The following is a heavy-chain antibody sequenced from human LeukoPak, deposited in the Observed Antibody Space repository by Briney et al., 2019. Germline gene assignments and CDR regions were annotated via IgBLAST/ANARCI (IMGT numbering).Heavy chain of an antibody. Sequence: GGSLRLSCTASGFTFGDYAMSWVRQAPGKGLEWVGFIRSKAYGGTTEYAASEKGRFTISRDDSKSIAYLQMNSLKTEDTAVYYCTRDFYGSGSYFDYWGQGTLVTVSS. CDR3: TRDFYGSGSYFDY. J-gene: IGHJ4*02. CDR2: IRSKAYGGTT. V-gene: IGHV3-49*04. D-gene: IGHD3-10*01. CDR1: GFTFGDYA.